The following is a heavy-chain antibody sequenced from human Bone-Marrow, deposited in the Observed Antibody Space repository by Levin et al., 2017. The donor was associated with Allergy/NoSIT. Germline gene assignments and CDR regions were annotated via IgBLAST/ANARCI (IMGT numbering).Heavy chain of an antibody. CDR1: GGSVSDSSYY. J-gene: IGHJ4*02. D-gene: IGHD2-15*01. CDR3: AREVKGSGSWQHYQDV. V-gene: IGHV4-39*07. Sequence: SETLSLTCTVSGGSVSDSSYYWGWIRRPPGKGLEWLGNMHYSGSTYCNPSLKSRVTISVDTSKNQFSLRLSSVTAAATAVYYCAREVKGSGSWQHYQDVWGQGTLVTVSS. CDR2: MHYSGST.